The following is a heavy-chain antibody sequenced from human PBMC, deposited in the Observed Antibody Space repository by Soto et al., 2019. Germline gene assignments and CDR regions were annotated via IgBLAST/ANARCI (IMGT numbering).Heavy chain of an antibody. Sequence: SETLSLTCIVSGGSISNYYWSWIRQPPGKGLEWIGYIYYSGSTNYNPSLQSRVTISVDTSKNQFSLKLSSVTAADTAVYYCAREACSGGSCYFDYWGQGTLVTVSS. J-gene: IGHJ4*02. CDR1: GGSISNYY. V-gene: IGHV4-59*01. CDR2: IYYSGST. D-gene: IGHD2-15*01. CDR3: AREACSGGSCYFDY.